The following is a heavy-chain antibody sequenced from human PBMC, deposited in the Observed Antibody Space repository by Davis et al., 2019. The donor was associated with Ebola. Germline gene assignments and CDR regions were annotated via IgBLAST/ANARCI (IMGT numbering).Heavy chain of an antibody. Sequence: AASVKVSCKASGYTFTSYDINWVRQATGQGLEWMGWMNPNSGNTGYAQNFQGRVTMTRDTATDTVDMELSSLTSDDTAVYYCAKEDESPDMWGQGTVVTVSS. CDR2: MNPNSGNT. V-gene: IGHV1-8*01. CDR1: GYTFTSYD. D-gene: IGHD2-15*01. J-gene: IGHJ3*02. CDR3: AKEDESPDM.